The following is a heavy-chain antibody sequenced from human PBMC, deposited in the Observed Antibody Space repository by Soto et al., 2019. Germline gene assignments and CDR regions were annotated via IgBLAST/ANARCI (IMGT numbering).Heavy chain of an antibody. V-gene: IGHV1-69*01. Sequence: QVQLVQSGAEVKRPGSSVKLSCKASGGTFTYYGISWVRQAPGQGLEWMGGIIPIIGRATYAQKFQGRVTITADQSTSTAYMELSSLESEDTALYYCARDLGTTIAGPPRRETYGWLDPWGQGTLVTVSS. CDR3: ARDLGTTIAGPPRRETYGWLDP. CDR2: IIPIIGRA. J-gene: IGHJ5*02. CDR1: GGTFTYYG. D-gene: IGHD3-22*01.